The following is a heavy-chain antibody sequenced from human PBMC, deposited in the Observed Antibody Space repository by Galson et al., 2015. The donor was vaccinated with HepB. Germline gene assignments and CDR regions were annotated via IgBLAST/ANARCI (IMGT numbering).Heavy chain of an antibody. Sequence: SETLSLTCTVSGFSINNYYWSWVRQPPGKGLEYIGYIYFSGSTNYNPSLESRVSMSVDTSKNQFSLKLSSVTAADTAIYYCARLGLLPYYFDVWGRGALVTVSP. J-gene: IGHJ2*01. D-gene: IGHD2-15*01. CDR1: GFSINNYY. CDR3: ARLGLLPYYFDV. V-gene: IGHV4-59*01. CDR2: IYFSGST.